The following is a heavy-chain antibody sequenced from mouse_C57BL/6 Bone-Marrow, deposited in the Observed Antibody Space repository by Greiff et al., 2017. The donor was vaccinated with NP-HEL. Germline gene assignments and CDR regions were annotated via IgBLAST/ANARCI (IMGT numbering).Heavy chain of an antibody. Sequence: QVQLQQPGAELVKPGASVQMSCKASGYTFTSYWITWVKQRPGQGLEWIGDIYPGSGSTNYNEKFKSKATLTVDTSSRTAYMQLSSLTSEDSAVYYCASLTTVLAPYFDVWGTGTTVTVSS. D-gene: IGHD1-1*01. CDR1: GYTFTSYW. CDR2: IYPGSGST. J-gene: IGHJ1*03. CDR3: ASLTTVLAPYFDV. V-gene: IGHV1-55*01.